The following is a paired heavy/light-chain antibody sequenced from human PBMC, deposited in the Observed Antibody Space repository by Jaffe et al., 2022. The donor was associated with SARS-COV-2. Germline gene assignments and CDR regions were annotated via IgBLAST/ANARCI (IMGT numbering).Heavy chain of an antibody. CDR2: IGWNSVTI. CDR1: GFSFDDYG. V-gene: IGHV3-9*01. D-gene: IGHD2-8*01. Sequence: EVQLVESGGGLVQPGRSLRLSCEGYGFSFDDYGMHWVRQAPGKGLEWVSGIGWNSVTIAYADSVKGRFTISRDNAKNSLYLQMNSLRPEDTALYYCAKDKYGANPLGGTDVWGQGTTVTVSS. J-gene: IGHJ6*02. CDR3: AKDKYGANPLGGTDV.
Light chain of an antibody. CDR1: QSVGDY. J-gene: IGKJ3*01. CDR2: DAF. V-gene: IGKV3-11*01. CDR3: QQRTNWPRFT. Sequence: EIVLTQSPATLSLSPGERATLSCRASQSVGDYLAWYQHKPGQAPRLLIYDAFNRASGIPARFSGSGSGTDFTLTISSLEPEDSAVYYCQQRTNWPRFTFGPGTKVHIK.